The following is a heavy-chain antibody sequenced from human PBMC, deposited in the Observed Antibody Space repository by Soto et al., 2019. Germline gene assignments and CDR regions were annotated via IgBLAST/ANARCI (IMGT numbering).Heavy chain of an antibody. V-gene: IGHV3-48*04. CDR2: ISSSGSTI. J-gene: IGHJ6*02. CDR3: ARVGDVDTAPGDYYYGMDV. Sequence: PGGSLRLSCAASEFTFIHYSMNWVRQAPGKGLEWISYISSSGSTIYYADSVKGRFTISRDNAKNSLYLQMNSLRAEDTAVYYCARVGDVDTAPGDYYYGMDVWGQGTTVTVSS. CDR1: EFTFIHYS. D-gene: IGHD5-18*01.